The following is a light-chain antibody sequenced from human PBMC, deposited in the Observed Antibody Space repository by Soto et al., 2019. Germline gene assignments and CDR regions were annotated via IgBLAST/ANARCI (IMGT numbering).Light chain of an antibody. J-gene: IGKJ1*01. Sequence: DIHMTQTPSSLSASLGDRVTITCRASQGINSYLAWYQQKPGKAPKLLIYEASTLHSGVPSRFSGSGSGTDFSLTISSLQPEDLATYYCQQVNTYPPRAFGQGTKVDIK. CDR3: QQVNTYPPRA. V-gene: IGKV1-9*01. CDR2: EAS. CDR1: QGINSY.